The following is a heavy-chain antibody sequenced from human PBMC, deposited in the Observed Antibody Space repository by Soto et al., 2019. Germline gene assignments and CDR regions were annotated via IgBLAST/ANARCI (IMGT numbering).Heavy chain of an antibody. CDR2: VGGGGDNI. CDR1: GFTFSSYS. J-gene: IGHJ4*02. CDR3: AKRDSGSGRSPPLINY. Sequence: QLLESGGGLVQPGGSLRLSCAASGFTFSSYSMNWVRQAPGKGLQWVATVGGGGDNIFYADSVKGRFTISRDDSQNIVFLQMNSLRPEDTGVYFCAKRDSGSGRSPPLINYWGQGTLVTVSS. D-gene: IGHD3-10*01. V-gene: IGHV3-23*01.